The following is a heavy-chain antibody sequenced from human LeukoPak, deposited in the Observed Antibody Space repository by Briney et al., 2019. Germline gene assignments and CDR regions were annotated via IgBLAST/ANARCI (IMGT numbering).Heavy chain of an antibody. CDR2: INHSGST. CDR1: GGSFSGYY. CDR3: ARGLLSA. Sequence: SETLSLTCAVYGGSFSGYYWSWIRQPPGKGLEWIGEINHSGSTNYNPSLKSRVTISVDTSKNQFSLKLSSVTAAATAVYYCARGLLSAWGQGTLVTVSS. J-gene: IGHJ5*02. V-gene: IGHV4-34*01.